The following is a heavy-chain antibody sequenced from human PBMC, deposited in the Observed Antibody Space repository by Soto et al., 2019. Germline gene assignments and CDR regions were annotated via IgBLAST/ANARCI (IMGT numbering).Heavy chain of an antibody. V-gene: IGHV3-23*01. D-gene: IGHD3-22*01. J-gene: IGHJ4*02. CDR2: ISGSGGST. CDR3: ARGRPSYYDRSCYPGYFYY. CDR1: GFTFSSYA. Sequence: EVQLLESGGGLVQPGGSLRLSCAASGFTFSSYAMSWVRQAPGKGLEWVSAISGSGGSTYYADSVKGRFTISRDNSKNTLYLQMNGLRAEDTAVYYCARGRPSYYDRSCYPGYFYYWGQGTLFNGSS.